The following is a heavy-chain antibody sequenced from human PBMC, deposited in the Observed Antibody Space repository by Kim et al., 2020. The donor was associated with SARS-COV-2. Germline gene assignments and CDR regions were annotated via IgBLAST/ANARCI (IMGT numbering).Heavy chain of an antibody. Sequence: STTYANSVTWQFTISRDHAENTLYLQMVCLCAEDTAVYYCTRGCPKAFEIWGQGTMVTVSS. CDR3: TRGCPKAFEI. J-gene: IGHJ3*02. V-gene: IGHV3-74*01. CDR2: ST.